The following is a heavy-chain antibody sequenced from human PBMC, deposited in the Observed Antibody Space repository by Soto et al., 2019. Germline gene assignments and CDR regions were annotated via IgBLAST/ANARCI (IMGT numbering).Heavy chain of an antibody. CDR1: GFIFDDYA. CDR2: ISWNSGSI. J-gene: IGHJ6*03. V-gene: IGHV3-9*01. CDR3: AKVSRSYYYYYYMDV. Sequence: EVQLVESGGGLVQPGRSLRLSCAASGFIFDDYAMHWVRQAPGKGLEWVSGISWNSGSIGYADSVKGRFTISRDNAKNSLYLQMNSLRAEDTALYYCAKVSRSYYYYYYMDVWGKGTTVTVSS.